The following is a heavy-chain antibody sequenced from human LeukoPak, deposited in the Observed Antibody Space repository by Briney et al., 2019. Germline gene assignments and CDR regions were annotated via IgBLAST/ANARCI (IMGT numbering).Heavy chain of an antibody. CDR2: ITRSGPTI. CDR3: ARGLRSNNYDSSGYGDF. CDR1: GFAFSDFY. Sequence: PGGSLRLSCAASGFAFSDFYMSWIRQAPGKGLEWVSYITRSGPTIYYADSVKGRFTISRDNAKNSLFLQMNSLRAEDTAVYYCARGLRSNNYDSSGYGDFWGQGTLVTVSS. D-gene: IGHD3-22*01. J-gene: IGHJ4*02. V-gene: IGHV3-11*04.